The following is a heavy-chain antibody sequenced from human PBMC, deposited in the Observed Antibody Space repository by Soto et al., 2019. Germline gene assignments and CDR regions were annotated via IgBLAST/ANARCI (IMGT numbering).Heavy chain of an antibody. J-gene: IGHJ4*02. D-gene: IGHD6-13*01. CDR2: IYYSGST. V-gene: IGHV4-39*01. CDR3: ARRQSSSWYGL. CDR1: GGSISSSSYY. Sequence: PSETLSLTCTVSGGSISSSSYYWGWIRQPPGKGLEWIGSIYYSGSTYYNPSLKSRVTISVDTSKNQFSLKLGSVTAADTAVYYCARRQSSSWYGLWGQGTLVTVSS.